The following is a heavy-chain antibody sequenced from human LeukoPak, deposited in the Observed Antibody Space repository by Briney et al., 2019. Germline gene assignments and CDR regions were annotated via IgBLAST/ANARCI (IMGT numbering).Heavy chain of an antibody. Sequence: ASVKVSCKASGGTFSSYAISWVRQAPGQGLEWMGGMIPIFGTASYAQKFRGRVTITADESTSTAYMELSSLRSEDTAVYYCARAMGDYYDSSVFYWGQGTLVTVSS. CDR2: MIPIFGTA. CDR1: GGTFSSYA. J-gene: IGHJ4*02. D-gene: IGHD3-22*01. CDR3: ARAMGDYYDSSVFY. V-gene: IGHV1-69*13.